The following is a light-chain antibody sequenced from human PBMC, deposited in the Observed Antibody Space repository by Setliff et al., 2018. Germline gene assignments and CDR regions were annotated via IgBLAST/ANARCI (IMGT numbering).Light chain of an antibody. J-gene: IGLJ1*01. Sequence: QSALAQPASVSGSPGQSITISCTGTSSDVGGYNYVSWYQQHPGKAPKLMIYDVGKRPSGVPDRFSGSKSGNTASLTVSGLQAEDEADYYCSSYAGSNTPYVFGTGTKVTVL. CDR3: SSYAGSNTPYV. CDR2: DVG. V-gene: IGLV2-8*01. CDR1: SSDVGGYNY.